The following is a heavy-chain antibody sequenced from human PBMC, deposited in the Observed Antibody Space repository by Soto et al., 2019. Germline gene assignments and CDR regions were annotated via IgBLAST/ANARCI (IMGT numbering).Heavy chain of an antibody. CDR3: ATAPHYDFWSGDHHFDY. CDR1: GFTFSSYA. CDR2: ISGSGGST. J-gene: IGHJ4*02. V-gene: IGHV3-23*02. Sequence: GGSLRLSCAASGFTFSSYAMSCVRQAPGKGLEWVSAISGSGGSTNYNPSLKSRVTISVDTSKNQFSLKLSSVTAADTAVYYCATAPHYDFWSGDHHFDYWGQGTLVTVSS. D-gene: IGHD3-3*01.